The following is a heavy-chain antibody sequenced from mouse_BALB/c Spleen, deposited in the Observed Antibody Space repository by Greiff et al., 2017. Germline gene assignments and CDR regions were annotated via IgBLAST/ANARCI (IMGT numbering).Heavy chain of an antibody. CDR3: ASHRFYAMDY. CDR1: GFSLTSYG. V-gene: IGHV2-9*02. CDR2: IWAGGST. D-gene: IGHD2-14*01. Sequence: VKLMESGPGLVAPSQSLSITCTVSGFSLTSYGVHWVRQPPGKGLEWLGVIWAGGSTNYNSALMSRLSISKDNSKSQVFLKMNSLQTDDTAMYYCASHRFYAMDYWGQGTSVTVSS. J-gene: IGHJ4*01.